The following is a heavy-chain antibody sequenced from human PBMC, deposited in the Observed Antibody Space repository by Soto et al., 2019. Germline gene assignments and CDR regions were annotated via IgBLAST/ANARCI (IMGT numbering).Heavy chain of an antibody. Sequence: QVQLVESGGGVVQPGRSLRLSCEVSGFAFNTSGMYWVRQSPGRGLEWVAVISYDGNTQYYAESLKGRFTISRDNSKNTLFLNMNSLRSEDTAVYYCATKVRVKNYYYYGMDTWGQGTLVTVSS. J-gene: IGHJ6*02. D-gene: IGHD2-2*01. CDR3: ATKVRVKNYYYYGMDT. CDR1: GFAFNTSG. V-gene: IGHV3-30*03. CDR2: ISYDGNTQ.